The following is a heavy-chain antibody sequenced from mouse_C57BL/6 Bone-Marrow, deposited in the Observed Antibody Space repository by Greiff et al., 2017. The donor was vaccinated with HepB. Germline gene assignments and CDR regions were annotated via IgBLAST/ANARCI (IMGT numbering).Heavy chain of an antibody. CDR1: GYTFTSYW. V-gene: IGHV1-64*01. CDR3: ARRSGIDYCGSSPYFDY. CDR2: IHPNSGST. J-gene: IGHJ2*01. D-gene: IGHD1-1*01. Sequence: QVQLQQSGAELVKPGASVKLSCKASGYTFTSYWMHWVKQRPGQGLEWIGMIHPNSGSTNYNEKFKSKATLTADKSSSTAYMQLSSLTSEDSAVYYCARRSGIDYCGSSPYFDYWGQGTTLTVSA.